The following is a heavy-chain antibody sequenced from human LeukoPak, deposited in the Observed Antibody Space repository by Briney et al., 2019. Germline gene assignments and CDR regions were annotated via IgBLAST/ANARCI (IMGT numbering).Heavy chain of an antibody. CDR3: ARVYCSGGSCSFDY. CDR2: IKLDGSEK. Sequence: GGSLRPSCVASGFTFGKYWMSWVRQAPGKGLEWVANIKLDGSEKNYVDSVKGRFTISRDNTKNSLYLQMNSLRAEDTAVFYCARVYCSGGSCSFDYWGQGTLVTVSS. J-gene: IGHJ4*02. V-gene: IGHV3-7*03. CDR1: GFTFGKYW. D-gene: IGHD2-15*01.